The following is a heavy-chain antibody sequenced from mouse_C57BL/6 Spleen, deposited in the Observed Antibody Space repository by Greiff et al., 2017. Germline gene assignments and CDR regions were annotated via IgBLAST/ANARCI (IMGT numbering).Heavy chain of an antibody. D-gene: IGHD2-4*01. V-gene: IGHV5-6*01. J-gene: IGHJ1*03. CDR2: ISSGGSYT. CDR1: GFTFSSYG. Sequence: EVQVVESGGDLVKPGGSLKLSCAASGFTFSSYGMSWVRQTPDKRLEWVATISSGGSYTYYPDSVKGRFTISRDNAKNTLYLQMSSLKSEDTAMYYCARHYDYDEGYVWGTGTTVTVSS. CDR3: ARHYDYDEGYV.